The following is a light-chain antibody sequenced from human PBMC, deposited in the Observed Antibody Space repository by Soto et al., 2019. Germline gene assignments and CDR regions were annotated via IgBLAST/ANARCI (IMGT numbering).Light chain of an antibody. CDR2: DAS. J-gene: IGKJ5*01. CDR1: QSVSSN. Sequence: EIVLTQSPGTLSLGRGEIATLSCRASQSVSSNLAWYQQKPGQASRLLIYDASNRATGIPARFSGSGSGTDFTLTISGLEPEDFAVYYCQQRASWITFGQGTRLEIK. V-gene: IGKV3-11*01. CDR3: QQRASWIT.